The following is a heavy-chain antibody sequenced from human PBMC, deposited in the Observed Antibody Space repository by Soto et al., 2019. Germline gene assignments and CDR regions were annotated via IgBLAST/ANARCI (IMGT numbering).Heavy chain of an antibody. J-gene: IGHJ5*02. CDR2: INHSGST. CDR1: GGSFSGYY. V-gene: IGHV4-34*01. CDR3: ARQCRGVTCHWFVP. D-gene: IGHD2-15*01. Sequence: SETLSHTCAFYGGSFSGYYWTWIRQPPGTGLEWIGEINHSGSTNYNPSLKSRVTISVDTSKNQFSLTLTSVTAADTAVYYCARQCRGVTCHWFVPWGQGTLVTVSS.